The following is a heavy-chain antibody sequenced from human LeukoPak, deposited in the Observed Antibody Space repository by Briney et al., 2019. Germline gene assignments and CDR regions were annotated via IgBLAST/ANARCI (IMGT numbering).Heavy chain of an antibody. J-gene: IGHJ6*02. CDR1: GGSISSYY. D-gene: IGHD3-10*01. Sequence: SETLSLTCTVSGGSISSYYWSWIRQTPGKGLEWIGYIYSSGSTNYNPSLKSRVTTSVDTSKNQFSLNLNSVAAADMAIYYCARDSYGSGAYYGMDVWGQGTTVTVS. V-gene: IGHV4-59*01. CDR2: IYSSGST. CDR3: ARDSYGSGAYYGMDV.